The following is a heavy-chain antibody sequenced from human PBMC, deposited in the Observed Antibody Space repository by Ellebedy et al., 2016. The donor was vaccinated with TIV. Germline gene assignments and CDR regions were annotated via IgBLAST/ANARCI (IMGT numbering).Heavy chain of an antibody. J-gene: IGHJ3*01. D-gene: IGHD1-1*01. V-gene: IGHV3-33*03. CDR2: LLTDGVEK. CDR3: ATDLGTRAFDL. CDR1: GFRITDLG. Sequence: GESLKISCVASGFRITDLGMHSVRQAPGKGLEWVTVLLTDGVEKYYGASVKGRFTVSRDDSKNTLYLQMNNLRVDDTALYYCATDLGTRAFDLWGQGTMVTVSS.